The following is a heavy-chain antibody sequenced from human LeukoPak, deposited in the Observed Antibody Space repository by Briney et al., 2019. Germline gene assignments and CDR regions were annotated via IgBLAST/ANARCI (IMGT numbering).Heavy chain of an antibody. CDR3: AREYISYSSGWFDY. CDR1: GFTFSSYS. D-gene: IGHD6-19*01. Sequence: GGSLRLSCAASGFTFSSYSMNWVRQAPGKGLEWVSYISSSSSTIYYADSVKGRFTISRDNAKNSLYLQMNSLRAEDTAVYYCAREYISYSSGWFDYWGQGTLVTVSS. CDR2: ISSSSSTI. J-gene: IGHJ4*02. V-gene: IGHV3-48*04.